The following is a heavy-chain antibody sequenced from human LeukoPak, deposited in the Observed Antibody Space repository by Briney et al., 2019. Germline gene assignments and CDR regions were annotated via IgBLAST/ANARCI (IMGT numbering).Heavy chain of an antibody. V-gene: IGHV3-9*01. Sequence: PGRSLRLSCAASGFTFGDYAMHWVRQAPGKGLEWVSGISWNSGSIGYADSVKGRFTISRDNAKNSLYLQMNSLRAEDTALYYCAKEGPYYDSSGYYLDYWGQGTLVTVSS. CDR1: GFTFGDYA. J-gene: IGHJ4*02. CDR3: AKEGPYYDSSGYYLDY. CDR2: ISWNSGSI. D-gene: IGHD3-22*01.